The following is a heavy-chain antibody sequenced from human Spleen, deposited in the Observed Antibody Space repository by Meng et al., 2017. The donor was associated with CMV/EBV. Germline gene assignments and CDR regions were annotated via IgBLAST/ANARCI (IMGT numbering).Heavy chain of an antibody. J-gene: IGHJ4*02. CDR2: VYRSVNT. CDR1: GGAVTICGYY. V-gene: IGHV4-31*03. CDR3: ARAPPSAPFDY. Sequence: CPVSGGAVTICGYYWSWLRHHPGKGLEWIVYVYRSVNTYYSPSFKSRVTMSVDTSKNQFSLTLTSVTAADTAVYFCARAPPSAPFDYWGQGALVTVSS.